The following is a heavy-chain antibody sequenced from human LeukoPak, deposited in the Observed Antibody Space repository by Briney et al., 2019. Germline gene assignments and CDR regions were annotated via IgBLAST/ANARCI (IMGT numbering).Heavy chain of an antibody. CDR3: ARGRLKQWLVRYADYYYGMDV. V-gene: IGHV4-34*01. CDR2: INHSGST. CDR1: GGSFSGYY. J-gene: IGHJ6*02. D-gene: IGHD6-19*01. Sequence: KPSETLSLTCAVYGGSFSGYYWSWIRQPPGKGLEWIGEINHSGSTDYNPSLKGRVNISVDTSKNQFSLKLSSVTAADTAVYYCARGRLKQWLVRYADYYYGMDVWGQGTTVTVSS.